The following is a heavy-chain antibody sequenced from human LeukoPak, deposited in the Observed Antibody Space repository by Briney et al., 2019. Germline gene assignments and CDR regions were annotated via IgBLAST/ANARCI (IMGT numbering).Heavy chain of an antibody. V-gene: IGHV1-46*03. CDR1: VYTFTSYY. J-gene: IGHJ4*02. Sequence: ASVKVSCKASVYTFTSYYMHWVRQAPGRGLEWMGIINPSGGSTSYAQKFQGRVTMTRDTSTSTVYMELSSLRSEDTAVYYCARSGGLQSYFDYWGQGTLVTVSS. D-gene: IGHD4-11*01. CDR2: INPSGGST. CDR3: ARSGGLQSYFDY.